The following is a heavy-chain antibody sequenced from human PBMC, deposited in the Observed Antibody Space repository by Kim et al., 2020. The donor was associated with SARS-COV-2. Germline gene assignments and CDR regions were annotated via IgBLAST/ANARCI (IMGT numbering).Heavy chain of an antibody. V-gene: IGHV4-39*01. J-gene: IGHJ6*03. CDR1: GGSISSNDYY. CDR2: ISYSGRT. CDR3: ARGIFGVVIIPYYYYYMDV. Sequence: SETLSLTCTVSGGSISSNDYYWDWIRQPPGNGLEWIGSISYSGRTYYNPSLKSRVTISVDTSKNQISLKLSSVTAADTGVYYCARGIFGVVIIPYYYYYMDVWGKGTTVTVSS. D-gene: IGHD3-3*01.